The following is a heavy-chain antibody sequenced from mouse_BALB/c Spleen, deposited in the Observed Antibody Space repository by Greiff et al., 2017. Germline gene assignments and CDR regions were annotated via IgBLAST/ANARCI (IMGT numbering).Heavy chain of an antibody. CDR3: ARHGGGFAY. CDR2: ISNGGGST. CDR1: GFTFSSYT. Sequence: DVMLVESGGGLVQPGGSLKLSCAASGFTFSSYTMSWVRQTPEKRLEWVAYISNGGGSTYYPDTVKGRFTISRDNAKNTLYLQMSSLKSEDTAMYYCARHGGGFAYWGQGTLVTVSA. J-gene: IGHJ3*01. V-gene: IGHV5-12-2*01.